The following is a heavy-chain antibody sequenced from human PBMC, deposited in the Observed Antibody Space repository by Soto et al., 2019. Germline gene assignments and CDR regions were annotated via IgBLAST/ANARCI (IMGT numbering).Heavy chain of an antibody. CDR2: IFHTGAS. J-gene: IGHJ4*02. D-gene: IGHD6-13*01. CDR1: GGSINSYY. V-gene: IGHV4-59*12. Sequence: SETLSLTCTVSGGSINSYYWNWIRQPPGKGLEWFGNIFHTGASNYNPSLKSRITISVDTSKNQFSLKLSSVTAADTAVYYCARVPRAAAAGPPYYFDYWGQGTLVTVSS. CDR3: ARVPRAAAAGPPYYFDY.